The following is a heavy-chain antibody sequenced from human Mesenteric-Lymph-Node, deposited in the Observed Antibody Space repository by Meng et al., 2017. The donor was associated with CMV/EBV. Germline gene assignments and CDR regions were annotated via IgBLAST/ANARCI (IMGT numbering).Heavy chain of an antibody. CDR3: ARGWGYFDY. CDR2: IFSGGST. J-gene: IGHJ4*02. V-gene: IGHV3-53*01. CDR1: GFTVSSNY. Sequence: GGSLSLSCAASGFTVSSNYIGWVRQAPGKGLEWVSVIFSGGSTYYADSVKGRFTISRDNSKNTLYLQMNSLRAEDTAVYYCARGWGYFDYWGQGTLVTVSS. D-gene: IGHD7-27*01.